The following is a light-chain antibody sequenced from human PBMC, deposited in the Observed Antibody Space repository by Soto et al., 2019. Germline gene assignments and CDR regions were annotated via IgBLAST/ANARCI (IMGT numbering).Light chain of an antibody. V-gene: IGLV2-14*01. CDR2: EVS. CDR3: SSYTSISTLV. J-gene: IGLJ1*01. Sequence: QSVLTQPASVSGSPGQSITISCTGTRSDVGGYNYVSWYQHHPGKAPKLMIYEVSDRPSGVSDRFSGSKSGNTASLTISGLQAEDEADYYCSSYTSISTLVFGTGTQLTVL. CDR1: RSDVGGYNY.